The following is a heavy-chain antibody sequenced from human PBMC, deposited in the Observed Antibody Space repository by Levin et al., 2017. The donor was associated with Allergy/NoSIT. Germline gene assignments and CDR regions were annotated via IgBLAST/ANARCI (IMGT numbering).Heavy chain of an antibody. D-gene: IGHD2-2*02. CDR3: ARTRYIPKGSFDY. J-gene: IGHJ4*02. V-gene: IGHV4-34*01. Sequence: SQTLSLTCAVYGGSFSGYYWSWIRQPPGKGLEWIGEINHSGSTNYNPSLKSRVTISVDTSKNQFSLKLSSVTAADTAVYYCARTRYIPKGSFDYWGQGTLVTVSS. CDR2: INHSGST. CDR1: GGSFSGYY.